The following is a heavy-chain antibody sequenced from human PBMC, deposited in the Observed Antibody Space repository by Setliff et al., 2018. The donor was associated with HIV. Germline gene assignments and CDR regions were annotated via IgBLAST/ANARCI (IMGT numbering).Heavy chain of an antibody. D-gene: IGHD3-3*01. CDR1: GYTFTGYH. CDR2: INPNIGGT. Sequence: ASVKVSCKASGYTFTGYHIHWVRQAPGQGLEWMGWINPNIGGTNSAQKFQGRVTITADESTSTVHMELSSLTSEDTAVYYCARDVYFTFSGEVIRHYLDVWGKGTTVTVSS. CDR3: ARDVYFTFSGEVIRHYLDV. J-gene: IGHJ6*03. V-gene: IGHV1-2*02.